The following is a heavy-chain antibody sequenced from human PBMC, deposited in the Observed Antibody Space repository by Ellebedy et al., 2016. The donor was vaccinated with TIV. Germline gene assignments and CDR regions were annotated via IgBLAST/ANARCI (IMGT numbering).Heavy chain of an antibody. CDR1: GTSVRSASYY. J-gene: IGHJ6*02. CDR3: ARDRVNILLDPDAMDYRYGLDF. Sequence: MPGGSLRLSCTVSGTSVRSASYYWTWIRQPPGKGLEWIGYVSSDGSTNYNPSLKSRVTIAVDTPRNQFSLRLMSMTAADTAVYYCARDRVNILLDPDAMDYRYGLDFWGQGTAVAVSS. CDR2: VSSDGST. V-gene: IGHV4-61*01. D-gene: IGHD2-2*01.